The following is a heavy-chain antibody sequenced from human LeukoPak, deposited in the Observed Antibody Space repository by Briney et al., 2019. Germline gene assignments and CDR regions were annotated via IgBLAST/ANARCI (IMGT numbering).Heavy chain of an antibody. V-gene: IGHV6-1*01. Sequence: SQTLSLTCAICGDSDSCISAAGKWISQSPARGLEWLRRTYYRSKRYNDYAVSVKSRITINPDTSKNHFSLQLNSVTPEDTAVYYCARGGGSFAYWGQGTLVTVSS. CDR1: GDSDSCISAA. CDR2: TYYRSKRYN. D-gene: IGHD5-12*01. CDR3: ARGGGSFAY. J-gene: IGHJ4*02.